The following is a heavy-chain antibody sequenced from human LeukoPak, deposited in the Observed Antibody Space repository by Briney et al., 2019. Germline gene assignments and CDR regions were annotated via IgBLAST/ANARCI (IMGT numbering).Heavy chain of an antibody. CDR2: ISGSGGST. CDR3: AKVGDYYDSSGYYNY. V-gene: IGHV3-23*01. D-gene: IGHD3-22*01. CDR1: GFTFSSYA. J-gene: IGHJ4*02. Sequence: GGSLRLSCAVSGFTFSSYAMSWVRQAPGKGLEWVSAISGSGGSTYYADSVKGRFTISRDNSKNTLYLQMNSLRAEDTAVYYCAKVGDYYDSSGYYNYWGQGTLVTVSS.